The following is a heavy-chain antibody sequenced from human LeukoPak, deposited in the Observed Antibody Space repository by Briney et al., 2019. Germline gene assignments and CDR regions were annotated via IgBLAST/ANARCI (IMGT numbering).Heavy chain of an antibody. CDR3: ARCFGDYGANWFDP. D-gene: IGHD4-17*01. J-gene: IGHJ5*02. CDR1: GGSINSGGYY. CDR2: IYYSGST. V-gene: IGHV4-30-4*08. Sequence: SQTLSLTCTVSGGSINSGGYYWSWIRQHPGKGMEWIGYIYYSGSTYYNPSLKSRVTISVDTSKNQFSLKLSSVTAADTAVYYCARCFGDYGANWFDPWGQGTLVTVSS.